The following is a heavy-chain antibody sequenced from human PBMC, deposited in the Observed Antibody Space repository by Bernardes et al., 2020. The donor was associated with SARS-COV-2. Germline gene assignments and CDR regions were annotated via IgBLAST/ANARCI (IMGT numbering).Heavy chain of an antibody. CDR2: ISGSGGST. J-gene: IGHJ5*02. V-gene: IGHV3-23*01. CDR1: GFTFSSYV. CDR3: AKDYSSSSGALNWFDP. D-gene: IGHD6-6*01. Sequence: GGSLRLSCAASGFTFSSYVMGWVRQAPGKGLEWVSSISGSGGSTYYADSVKGRFTVSRDNSKNTLYLQMNSLRADDTALYYCAKDYSSSSGALNWFDPWGQGTLVAVSS.